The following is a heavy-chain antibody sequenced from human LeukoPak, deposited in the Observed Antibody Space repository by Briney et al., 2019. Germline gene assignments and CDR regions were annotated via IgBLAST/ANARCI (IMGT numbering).Heavy chain of an antibody. CDR1: GFTFSSFE. V-gene: IGHV3-48*03. CDR3: AREPYYAMDV. J-gene: IGHJ6*02. CDR2: ISSRGSTI. Sequence: PGGSLRLSCAASGFTFSSFEMNWVRQAPGKGLEWLSYISSRGSTIYYGDSVKGRFTISRDNAKNPLYLQMNSLRAEDTAVYYCAREPYYAMDVWGRGTTVTVAS.